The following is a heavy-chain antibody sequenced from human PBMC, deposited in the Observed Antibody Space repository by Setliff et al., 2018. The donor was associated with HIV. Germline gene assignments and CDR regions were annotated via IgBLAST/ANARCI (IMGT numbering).Heavy chain of an antibody. CDR3: VRPEWLTVEDAFDI. J-gene: IGHJ3*02. Sequence: PGESLKISCQGSGYSFNTYWIGWVRQRPGKGLEWMGIVYPGDSETRYSPSFQGQVTISVDKSITTAYLQWSSLKASDTAIYYCVRPEWLTVEDAFDIWGRGTMVTVSS. CDR1: GYSFNTYW. V-gene: IGHV5-51*01. CDR2: VYPGDSET. D-gene: IGHD3-3*01.